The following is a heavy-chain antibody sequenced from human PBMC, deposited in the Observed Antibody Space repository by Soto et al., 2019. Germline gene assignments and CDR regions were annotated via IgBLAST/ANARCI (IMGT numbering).Heavy chain of an antibody. CDR2: IKSKADGGTT. V-gene: IGHV3-15*07. D-gene: IGHD3-10*01. CDR3: TTVESMVLVEH. Sequence: EVQLVESGGGLVKPGGSLRLSRAAFGFTLSNAWMNWVRQAPGKGLEWAGRIKSKADGGTTDYAAPVNGRLTISRDHSKHTLYLQMNSLNTYDTAVYYCTTVESMVLVEHWGQGTLVTVSS. J-gene: IGHJ1*01. CDR1: GFTLSNAW.